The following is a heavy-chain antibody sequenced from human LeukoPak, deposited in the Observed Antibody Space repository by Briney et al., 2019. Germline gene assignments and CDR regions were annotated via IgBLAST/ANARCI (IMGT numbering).Heavy chain of an antibody. D-gene: IGHD2-15*01. J-gene: IGHJ3*01. V-gene: IGHV3-48*03. CDR3: AREWIVGDDAFDV. Sequence: GGSLRLSCAASGFTFSSYEMNWVRQALGKGLEWVSYISSSGSTIYYADSVKGRFTISRDNAKNSLYLQMHSLRAEDTAVYYCAREWIVGDDAFDVWGQGTMVTVSS. CDR2: ISSSGSTI. CDR1: GFTFSSYE.